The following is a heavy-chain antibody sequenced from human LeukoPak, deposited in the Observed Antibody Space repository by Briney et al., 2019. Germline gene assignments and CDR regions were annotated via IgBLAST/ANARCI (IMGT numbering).Heavy chain of an antibody. CDR3: ARPGDGYNWGRFDY. CDR1: GFTFSNYW. J-gene: IGHJ4*02. CDR2: IKRDGGEE. D-gene: IGHD5-24*01. V-gene: IGHV3-7*04. Sequence: GGSLRLSCAASGFTFSNYWMSWVRRAPGKGLEWVANIKRDGGEEYYVESVKGRFTISRDNANHSLYLQMSSLRAEDTAVYYCARPGDGYNWGRFDYWGQGTLVTVST.